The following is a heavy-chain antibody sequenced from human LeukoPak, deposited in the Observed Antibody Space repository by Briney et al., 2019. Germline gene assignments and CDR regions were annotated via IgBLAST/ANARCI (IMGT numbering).Heavy chain of an antibody. Sequence: PGRSLRLSCAASGFTFCSYAMHWVRQAPGKGLEWVAVISYDGSNKYYADSVKGRFTISRDNSKNTLYLQMNSLRAEDTAVYYCARELPLWFGELSYGMDVWGQGTTVTVSS. CDR2: ISYDGSNK. D-gene: IGHD3-10*01. CDR3: ARELPLWFGELSYGMDV. V-gene: IGHV3-30*04. J-gene: IGHJ6*02. CDR1: GFTFCSYA.